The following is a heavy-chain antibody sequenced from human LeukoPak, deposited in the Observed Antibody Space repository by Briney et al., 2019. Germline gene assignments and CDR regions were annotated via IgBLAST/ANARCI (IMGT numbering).Heavy chain of an antibody. D-gene: IGHD3-22*01. CDR2: VIPSLGTA. CDR1: GGIFKSYV. V-gene: IGHV1-69*11. Sequence: SVKVSCRASGGIFKSYVMSWMRQAPGQGPEWMGRVIPSLGTANYAQKFQDRVTITTDDSTSTAYMELRSLRSDDTAMYYCTRDLNHYDSSAYWGQGTLVTVSS. CDR3: TRDLNHYDSSAY. J-gene: IGHJ4*02.